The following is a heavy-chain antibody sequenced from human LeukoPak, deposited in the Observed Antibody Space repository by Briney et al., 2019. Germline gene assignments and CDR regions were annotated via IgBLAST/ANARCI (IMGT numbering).Heavy chain of an antibody. CDR1: GGSISSYY. D-gene: IGHD3-3*01. V-gene: IGHV4-59*01. Sequence: PSETLSLTCTVSGGSISSYYWSWIRQPPGKGLEWIGYIYYNGSTNYNPSLKSRVTISVDTSKNQFSLKLSSVTAADTAVYYCARESDGYDFWSGFDYWGQGTLVTVSS. CDR2: IYYNGST. J-gene: IGHJ4*02. CDR3: ARESDGYDFWSGFDY.